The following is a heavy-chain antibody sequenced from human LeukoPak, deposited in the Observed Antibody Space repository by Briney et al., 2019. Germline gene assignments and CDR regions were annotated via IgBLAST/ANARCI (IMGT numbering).Heavy chain of an antibody. V-gene: IGHV4-31*01. CDR1: GGSVSSGAYY. Sequence: PSQSLSLACTFYGGSVSSGAYYWSRIRQSPGKGLEWNGHIFSRGSTSYNPSLSNQATESFDPTKIQVSMNLISVGAADTPVYFCAREAWGGTTSGWFDPWGQGILVTVSS. CDR3: AREAWGGTTSGWFDP. CDR2: IFSRGST. J-gene: IGHJ5*02. D-gene: IGHD1-7*01.